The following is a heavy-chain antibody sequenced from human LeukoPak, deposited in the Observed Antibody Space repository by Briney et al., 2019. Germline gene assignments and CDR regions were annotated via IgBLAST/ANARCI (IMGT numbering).Heavy chain of an antibody. J-gene: IGHJ4*02. Sequence: PSETLSLTCAVYGGSFSGYYWSWIRQPPGKGLEGIASIFYDGNTYYNPSLQSRVLISADTSKNHFSLDLEFVTAADTAVYFCARLGASLVWDSGSFPDYWGQGTLVTVSS. V-gene: IGHV4-34*12. CDR2: IFYDGNT. CDR3: ARLGASLVWDSGSFPDY. D-gene: IGHD3-10*01. CDR1: GGSFSGYY.